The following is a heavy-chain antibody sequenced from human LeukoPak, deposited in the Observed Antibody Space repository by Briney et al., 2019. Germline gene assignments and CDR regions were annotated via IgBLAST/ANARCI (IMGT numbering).Heavy chain of an antibody. D-gene: IGHD6-19*01. J-gene: IGHJ4*02. CDR2: INPNSGGT. CDR3: VRLKGYSSGWIDY. CDR1: GYTFTGHY. Sequence: ASVKVSCKASGYTFTGHYMHWVRQAPGQGLEWMGWINPNSGGTNYAQKFQGRVTMTRDTSISTAYMELSRLRSDYMAVYYCVRLKGYSSGWIDYWGQGTLVIVSS. V-gene: IGHV1-2*02.